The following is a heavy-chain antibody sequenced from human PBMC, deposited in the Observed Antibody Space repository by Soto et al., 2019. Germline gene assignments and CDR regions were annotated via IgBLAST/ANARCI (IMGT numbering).Heavy chain of an antibody. CDR3: AKGRSRHDILTGYYDY. V-gene: IGHV3-23*01. D-gene: IGHD3-9*01. CDR1: GFTFSSYA. J-gene: IGHJ4*02. CDR2: ISGSGGST. Sequence: GGSLRLSCAASGFTFSSYAMSWVRQAPGKGLEWVSAISGSGGSTYYADSVKGRFTISRDNSKNTLYLQMNSLRAEDTAVYYCAKGRSRHDILTGYYDYWGQGTLVTVSS.